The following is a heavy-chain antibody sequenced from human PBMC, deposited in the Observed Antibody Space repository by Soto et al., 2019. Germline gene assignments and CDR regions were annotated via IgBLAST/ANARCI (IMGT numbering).Heavy chain of an antibody. CDR3: AKEMIASTLADFFDY. D-gene: IGHD2-21*01. J-gene: IGHJ4*02. V-gene: IGHV3-23*01. Sequence: EVQLLASGGGLIQPGGSLRLSCEASGFTFSNYGMTWVRLAPGKGLEWVSTISGSGGRTFYADPVKGRFTISRDNSKNTLYLQMKSLRAEDTAVYYCAKEMIASTLADFFDYWGQGTLVTVSS. CDR1: GFTFSNYG. CDR2: ISGSGGRT.